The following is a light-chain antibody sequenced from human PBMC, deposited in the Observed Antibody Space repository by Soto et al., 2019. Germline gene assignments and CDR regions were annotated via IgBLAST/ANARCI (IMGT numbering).Light chain of an antibody. Sequence: EIVLTQSPGTLSLSPGERATLSCRAGQSVSSAYLAWYQQKPGQAPRLLIYDVSSRATGIPDRFSGSGSGTDFTLTVSRLEPEDFAVYYCQQYGSSPETFGQGTKVEIK. J-gene: IGKJ1*01. CDR2: DVS. V-gene: IGKV3-20*01. CDR1: QSVSSAY. CDR3: QQYGSSPET.